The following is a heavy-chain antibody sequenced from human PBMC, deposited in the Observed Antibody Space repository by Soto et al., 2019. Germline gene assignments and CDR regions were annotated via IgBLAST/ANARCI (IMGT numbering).Heavy chain of an antibody. CDR3: ARGEYFAWLFQSYYFDY. Sequence: ASVKVSCKASGYTFTGYYMHWVRQAPGQGLEWMGWINPNSGGTNYAQKFQGWVTMTRDTSISTAYMELSRLRSDDTAVYYCARGEYFAWLFQSYYFDYWGQGTMVTV. CDR2: INPNSGGT. V-gene: IGHV1-2*04. CDR1: GYTFTGYY. D-gene: IGHD3-9*01. J-gene: IGHJ4*02.